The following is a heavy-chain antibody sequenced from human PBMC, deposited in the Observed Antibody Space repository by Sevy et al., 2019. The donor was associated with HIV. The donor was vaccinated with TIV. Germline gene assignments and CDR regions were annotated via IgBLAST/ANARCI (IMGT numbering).Heavy chain of an antibody. Sequence: ASGKVSCKASGYTFTSYGISWVRQAPGQGLEWMGWISAYNGNTNYAQKLQGRVTMTTDTSTSTAYMELRSLRSDDTAVYYYARDLRIAAGRIYYYYGMDVWGQGTTVTVSS. D-gene: IGHD6-13*01. CDR3: ARDLRIAAGRIYYYYGMDV. CDR2: ISAYNGNT. J-gene: IGHJ6*02. V-gene: IGHV1-18*01. CDR1: GYTFTSYG.